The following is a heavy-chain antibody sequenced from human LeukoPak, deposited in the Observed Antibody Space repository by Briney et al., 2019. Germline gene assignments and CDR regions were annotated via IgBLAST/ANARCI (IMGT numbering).Heavy chain of an antibody. CDR1: GYTFSSYA. D-gene: IGHD4-17*01. J-gene: IGHJ4*02. Sequence: ASVKVSCKASGYTFSSYAMSWVRQAPGQGLEWMGWINTKTGNPTYAQGFTGRFVFPLDTSVTTTYLQISSLKAEDTAVYYCARGKTTVTDRGLIDYWGRGTLVTVSS. V-gene: IGHV7-4-1*02. CDR2: INTKTGNP. CDR3: ARGKTTVTDRGLIDY.